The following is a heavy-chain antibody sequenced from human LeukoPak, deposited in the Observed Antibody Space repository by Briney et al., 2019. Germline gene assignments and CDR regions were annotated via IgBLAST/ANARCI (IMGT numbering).Heavy chain of an antibody. CDR3: AREIPRWAFDI. CDR1: GGSISSYY. Sequence: PSETLSLTCTVSGGSISSYYWSWIRQPPGKGLEWIGYIYYSGSTNYNPSLKSRVTISVDTSKNQFSLKLSSVTAADTAVYYCAREIPRWAFDIWGQGTMVTVSS. J-gene: IGHJ3*02. CDR2: IYYSGST. V-gene: IGHV4-59*01. D-gene: IGHD4-23*01.